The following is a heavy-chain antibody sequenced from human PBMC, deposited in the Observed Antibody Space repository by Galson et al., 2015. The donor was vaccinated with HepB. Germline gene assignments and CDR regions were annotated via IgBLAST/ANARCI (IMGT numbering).Heavy chain of an antibody. Sequence: SVKVSCKASGYTFSNYGISWLRQAPGQGPEWMGWIGAYNGNTNYAQKLQGRLTMTTDTSTSTAYMELRSLRSDDTAVYYCARDRYCNSNSCYTAHFDIWGQGTMVTVSS. CDR3: ARDRYCNSNSCYTAHFDI. J-gene: IGHJ3*02. CDR1: GYTFSNYG. D-gene: IGHD2-2*02. V-gene: IGHV1-18*01. CDR2: IGAYNGNT.